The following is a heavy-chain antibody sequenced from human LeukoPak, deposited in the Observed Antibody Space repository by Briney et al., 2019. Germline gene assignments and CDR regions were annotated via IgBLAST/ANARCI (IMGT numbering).Heavy chain of an antibody. V-gene: IGHV1-24*01. CDR3: ATGLRYFDSDFDY. CDR2: FDPEDGET. D-gene: IGHD3-9*01. Sequence: ASVKVSCKVSGYTLTELSMHWVRQAPGRGLEWMGGFDPEDGETIYAQKFQGRVTMTEDTSTDTDYMELSSLRSEDTAVYYCATGLRYFDSDFDYWGQGTLVTVAS. J-gene: IGHJ4*02. CDR1: GYTLTELS.